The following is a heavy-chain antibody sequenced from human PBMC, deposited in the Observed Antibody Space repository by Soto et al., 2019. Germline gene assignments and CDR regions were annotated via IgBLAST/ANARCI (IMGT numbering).Heavy chain of an antibody. CDR1: GGSISGGTW. CDR2: IYHNENT. D-gene: IGHD3-10*01. J-gene: IGHJ4*02. V-gene: IGHV4-4*02. Sequence: QVQLQESGPGLVKPSETLSLTCAVSGGSISGGTWWSWVRQPPGKGLEWIAQIYHNENTEYNPSLESRVTIAADTSKNQSSLRMSSVTAADTAVYYGARHGGFNLQYWGEGALVTVSS. CDR3: ARHGGFNLQY.